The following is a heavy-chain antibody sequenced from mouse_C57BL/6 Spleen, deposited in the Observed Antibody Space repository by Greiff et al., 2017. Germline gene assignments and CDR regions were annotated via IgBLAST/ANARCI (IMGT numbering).Heavy chain of an antibody. V-gene: IGHV1-64*01. D-gene: IGHD1-1*01. CDR3: ARFISTVALDD. J-gene: IGHJ2*01. Sequence: QVQLQQPWAALVMPRSSVKLSCKASGYTFTSYWMHWVKQRPGQGLEWIGIIHPNSGSTNYNPKFKSKATLPVATSSSTAYMHLSSLTSEDSAVYYSARFISTVALDDCGQSSPLTVSS. CDR1: GYTFTSYW. CDR2: IHPNSGST.